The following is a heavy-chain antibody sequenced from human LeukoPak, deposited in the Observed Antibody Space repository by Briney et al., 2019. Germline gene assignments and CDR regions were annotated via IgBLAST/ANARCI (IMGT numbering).Heavy chain of an antibody. CDR2: ISYDGSNK. CDR3: ARDLFHTAMANF. CDR1: GFTFGSYA. V-gene: IGHV3-30*04. J-gene: IGHJ4*02. Sequence: GGSLRLSCAASGFTFGSYAMHWVRQAPGKGLEWVAVISYDGSNKYYADSVKGRFTISRDNSKNTLYLQVNSLRAEDTAVYYCARDLFHTAMANFWGQGTRVTVSS. D-gene: IGHD5-18*01.